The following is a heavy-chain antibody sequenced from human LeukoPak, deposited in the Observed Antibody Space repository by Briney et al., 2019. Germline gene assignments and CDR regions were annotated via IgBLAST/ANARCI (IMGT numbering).Heavy chain of an antibody. CDR3: ARHYTSGTYPLDY. V-gene: IGHV4-59*08. D-gene: IGHD3-10*01. CDR1: GGSISSYY. CDR2: ISYSGST. Sequence: SETLSLTCTVSGGSISSYYWSWIRQPPGKGLEWIACISYSGSTKYNPSLKSRVTMSRDTSKNQFSLNLSSVTAADTAVYYCARHYTSGTYPLDYWGQGTLVTVSS. J-gene: IGHJ4*02.